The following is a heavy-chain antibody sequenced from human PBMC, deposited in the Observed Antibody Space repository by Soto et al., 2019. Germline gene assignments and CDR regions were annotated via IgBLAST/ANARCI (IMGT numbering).Heavy chain of an antibody. D-gene: IGHD2-2*01. CDR1: GYTFTSDG. V-gene: IGHV1-18*01. CDR2: ISAYNGNT. J-gene: IGHJ6*02. CDR3: ARHPSTRAYYYYSGMDV. Sequence: ASVKVSCKASGYTFTSDGISWVRQAPGQGLEWMGWISAYNGNTNYAQKLQGRVTMTTDTSTSTAYMELRSLRSDDTAVYYCARHPSTRAYYYYSGMDVWGQGTTVTVLL.